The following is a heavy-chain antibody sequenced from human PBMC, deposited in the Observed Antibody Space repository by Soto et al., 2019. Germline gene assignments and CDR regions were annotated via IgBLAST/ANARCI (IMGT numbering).Heavy chain of an antibody. D-gene: IGHD2-21*02. CDR1: GFTFSTYG. J-gene: IGHJ4*02. CDR2: TWSDESKN. CDR3: ARGRPGPISRLPPRDS. Sequence: QVQLVESGGGVVQPGRSLTLSCAASGFTFSTYGLHLVRPAPGKGLEWVAITWSDESKNYYGDSVKGRFTVSRDNSKNTLFIQMDSLRAEDTAVYYCARGRPGPISRLPPRDSWGQGTLGTVAS. V-gene: IGHV3-33*01.